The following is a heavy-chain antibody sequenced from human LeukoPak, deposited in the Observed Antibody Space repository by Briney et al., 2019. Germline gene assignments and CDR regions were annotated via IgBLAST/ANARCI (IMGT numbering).Heavy chain of an antibody. J-gene: IGHJ4*02. CDR1: GGSISSYY. D-gene: IGHD5-18*01. CDR3: ARDNPLDTD. V-gene: IGHV4-59*12. CDR2: IYYSGST. Sequence: SETLSLTCTVSGGSISSYYWSWIRQPPGKGLEWIGYIYYSGSTNYNPSLKSRLTISVDTSKNQFSLKLSSVTAADTAVYYCARDNPLDTDWGQGTLVTVSS.